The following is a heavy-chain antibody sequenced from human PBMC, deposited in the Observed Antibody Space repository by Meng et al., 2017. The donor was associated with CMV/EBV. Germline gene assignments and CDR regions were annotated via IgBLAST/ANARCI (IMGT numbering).Heavy chain of an antibody. CDR1: GSTFTGYY. V-gene: IGHV1-2*02. CDR2: INPNTNGT. Sequence: ASVKVSCKGSGSTFTGYYLHWVRQASGQGLEWMGWINPNTNGTNYAQKFQGRVSMTRDTSISIAYMELSRLRSDDTAVYFCAREAAGYDLNAFEIWGQGTTVTVSS. D-gene: IGHD5-12*01. J-gene: IGHJ3*02. CDR3: AREAAGYDLNAFEI.